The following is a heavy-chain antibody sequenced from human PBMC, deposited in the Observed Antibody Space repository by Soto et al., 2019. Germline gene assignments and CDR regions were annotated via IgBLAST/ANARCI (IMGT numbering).Heavy chain of an antibody. J-gene: IGHJ4*01. CDR1: GGTFSSYA. CDR2: IIPIFGTA. V-gene: IGHV1-69*13. Sequence: SVKVSCKASGGTFSSYAISWVRQAPGQGLEWKGEIIPIFGTANNAQKYKGKVTITAEESTSTAYIELSRLRSEDTAVYYCARAGQQLVQGYYFDYWG. CDR3: ARAGQQLVQGYYFDY. D-gene: IGHD6-6*01.